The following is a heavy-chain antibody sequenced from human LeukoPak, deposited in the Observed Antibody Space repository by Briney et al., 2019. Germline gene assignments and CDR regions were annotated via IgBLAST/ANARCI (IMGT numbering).Heavy chain of an antibody. J-gene: IGHJ5*02. CDR1: GYTFTGYY. D-gene: IGHD6-13*01. CDR2: INPNSGGT. Sequence: ASVKVSCKASGYTFTGYYMHWVRQAPGQGLEWMGWINPNSGGTNYAQKFQGRVTITRNTSISTAYMELSSLRSEDTAVYYCARGPDSSSSWYENWFDPWGQGTLVTVSS. CDR3: ARGPDSSSSWYENWFDP. V-gene: IGHV1-2*02.